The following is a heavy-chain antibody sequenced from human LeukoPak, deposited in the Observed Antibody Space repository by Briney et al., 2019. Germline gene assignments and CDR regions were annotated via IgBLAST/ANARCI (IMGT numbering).Heavy chain of an antibody. J-gene: IGHJ4*02. CDR2: IRSKANSYAT. CDR1: GFTFSGSA. D-gene: IGHD3-3*01. Sequence: PGGSLKLSCAASGFTFSGSAMHWVRQASGKGLEWVGRIRSKANSYATAYAASVKGRFTISRDDSKNTAYLQMNSLKTEDTAVYYCAGHYDFWSGYYALDYWGQGTLVTVSS. CDR3: AGHYDFWSGYYALDY. V-gene: IGHV3-73*01.